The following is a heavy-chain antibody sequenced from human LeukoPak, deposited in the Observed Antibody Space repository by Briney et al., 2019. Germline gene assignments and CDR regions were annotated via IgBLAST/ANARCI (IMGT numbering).Heavy chain of an antibody. CDR2: IYYSGST. Sequence: SETLSLTCTVSGGSISSYYWSWIRQPLGKGLEWIGYIYYSGSTNYNPSLKSRVTISVDTSKNQFSLKLSPVTAADTAVYYCARHFRPNSGSHRWGFDYWGQGTLVTVSS. J-gene: IGHJ4*02. D-gene: IGHD1-26*01. CDR3: ARHFRPNSGSHRWGFDY. V-gene: IGHV4-59*08. CDR1: GGSISSYY.